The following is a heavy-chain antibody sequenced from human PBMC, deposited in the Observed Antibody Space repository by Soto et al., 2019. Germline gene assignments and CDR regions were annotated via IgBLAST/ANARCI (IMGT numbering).Heavy chain of an antibody. CDR3: ARPLRDRNYYHGMAV. D-gene: IGHD2-21*01. V-gene: IGHV3-23*01. CDR2: ISASGGAT. Sequence: GGSLRLSCAGSGFTFSNYAMSWVRQAPGKGLEWVSGISASGGATYYADSAKGRFTISRDNSKNTHSLQMNSLRAEDTAVYFCARPLRDRNYYHGMAVWGQGTTVTVSS. CDR1: GFTFSNYA. J-gene: IGHJ6*02.